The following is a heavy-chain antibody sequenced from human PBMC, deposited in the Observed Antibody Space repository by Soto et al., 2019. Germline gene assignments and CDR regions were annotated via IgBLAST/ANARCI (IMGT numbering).Heavy chain of an antibody. CDR3: ARQWDY. CDR2: IYDSERS. CDR1: GASIRSDY. Sequence: QVQLQESGPGLVKPSETLSLTCAVSGASIRSDYWSWIRQIPGRGLEWIGYIYDSERSNYIPSLRSRVTRAADTSKNQFSLRVRSVTAADTAVYYCARQWDYWGQGILVTVSS. V-gene: IGHV4-59*08. J-gene: IGHJ4*02.